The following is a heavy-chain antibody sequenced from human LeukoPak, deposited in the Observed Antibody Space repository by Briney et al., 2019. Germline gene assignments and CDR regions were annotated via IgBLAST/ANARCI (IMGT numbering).Heavy chain of an antibody. CDR1: GGSFSGYY. CDR2: INHSGST. D-gene: IGHD3-16*02. CDR3: ASRGSYRYLVIDY. V-gene: IGHV4-34*01. J-gene: IGHJ4*02. Sequence: PSETLSLTCAVYGGSFSGYYWSWIRQPPGKGLEWIGEINHSGSTNYNPSLKSRVTISVDTSKNQFSLKLSSVTAADTAVYYCASRGSYRYLVIDYWGQGTLVTVSS.